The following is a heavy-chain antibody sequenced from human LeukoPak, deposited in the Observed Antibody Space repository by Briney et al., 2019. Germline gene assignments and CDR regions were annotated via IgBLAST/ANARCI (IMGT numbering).Heavy chain of an antibody. CDR1: GFTFSYSS. Sequence: GGSLRLSCAASGFTFSYSSMNWVRQAPGKGLEWVSYISSSSYTIYYADSVKGRFTISRDNAKNTLYLQMNSLRAEDTAVYYCTREVQAAGKTLDYWGQGTLITVSS. CDR2: ISSSSYTI. V-gene: IGHV3-48*04. J-gene: IGHJ4*02. D-gene: IGHD6-13*01. CDR3: TREVQAAGKTLDY.